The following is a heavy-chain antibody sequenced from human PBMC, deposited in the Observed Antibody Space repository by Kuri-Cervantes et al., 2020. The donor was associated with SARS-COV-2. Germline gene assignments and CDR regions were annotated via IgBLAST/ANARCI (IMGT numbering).Heavy chain of an antibody. CDR2: ISWNSGSI. J-gene: IGHJ3*02. CDR1: GFTFDDYA. Sequence: SLKISCAASGFTFDDYAMHWVRQAPGKGLEWVSGISWNSGSIGYADSVKGRFTISRDNSKNTLYLQMNSLRAEDTAVYYCARLTGTTSSGAFDIWGQGTMVTVSS. V-gene: IGHV3-9*01. CDR3: ARLTGTTSSGAFDI. D-gene: IGHD1-7*01.